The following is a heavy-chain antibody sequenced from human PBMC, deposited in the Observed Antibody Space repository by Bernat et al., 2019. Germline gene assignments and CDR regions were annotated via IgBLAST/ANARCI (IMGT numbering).Heavy chain of an antibody. V-gene: IGHV4-61*02. CDR2: IYTSGST. CDR1: GGSISSGSYY. J-gene: IGHJ4*02. Sequence: QVQLQESGPGLVKPSQTLSLTCTVSGGSISSGSYYWSWIRQPAGKGLEWIGRIYTSGSTNYKPSLKSRVPISVDTSKKQFSLKLSSVTAADTAVYYCARERKWGGVISRYFDYWGQGTLVTVSS. D-gene: IGHD3-10*01. CDR3: ARERKWGGVISRYFDY.